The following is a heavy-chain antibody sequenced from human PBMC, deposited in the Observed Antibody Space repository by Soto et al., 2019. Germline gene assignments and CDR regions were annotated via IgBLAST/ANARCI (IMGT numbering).Heavy chain of an antibody. V-gene: IGHV3-23*01. Sequence: GSLRLSCAASGFTFSSYAMSWVRQAPGKGLEWVSAISGSGGSTYYANSVKGRFTISRDNSKNTLYLQMNSLRAEDTAVYYCAYYIMVRGAPPRFDYWGKGTLVTVSS. D-gene: IGHD3-10*01. CDR3: AYYIMVRGAPPRFDY. CDR2: ISGSGGST. CDR1: GFTFSSYA. J-gene: IGHJ4*02.